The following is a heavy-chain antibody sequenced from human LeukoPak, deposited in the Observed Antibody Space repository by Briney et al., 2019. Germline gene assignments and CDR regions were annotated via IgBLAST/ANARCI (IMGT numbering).Heavy chain of an antibody. D-gene: IGHD6-13*01. CDR1: GLTFSSYA. Sequence: GGSLRLSCAASGLTFSSYAMNWVRQAPGKGLEWVSAISGSGGNTYYADSVKGRFTISRDNSKNTLYLQMNSLRAEDTAVYYCARVKNHRGIAVAGSDYWGQGTLVTVSS. CDR2: ISGSGGNT. V-gene: IGHV3-23*01. CDR3: ARVKNHRGIAVAGSDY. J-gene: IGHJ4*02.